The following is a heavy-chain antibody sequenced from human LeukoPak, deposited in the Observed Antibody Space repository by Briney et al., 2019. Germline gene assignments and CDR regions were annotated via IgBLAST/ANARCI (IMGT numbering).Heavy chain of an antibody. CDR1: GFTFSSYS. CDR2: ISSSSSTI. J-gene: IGHJ4*02. D-gene: IGHD3-16*02. V-gene: IGHV3-48*01. Sequence: PGGSLRLSCAASGFTFSSYSMNWVRQAPGKGLEWVSYISSSSSTIYYADSVKGRFTISRDNSKNTLYLQMNSLRAGDTAVYYCAGERVMITFGGVIVKDYWGQGTLVTVSS. CDR3: AGERVMITFGGVIVKDY.